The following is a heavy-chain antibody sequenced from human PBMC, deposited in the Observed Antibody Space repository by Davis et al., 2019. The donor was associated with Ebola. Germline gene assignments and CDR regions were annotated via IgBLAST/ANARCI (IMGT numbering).Heavy chain of an antibody. Sequence: GGSLRLSCAASGFTVSSNYMSWVRQAPGKGLEWVSVIYNGGSTYYADSVKGRFTISRDDSENTLYLQMNSLRAEDTAVYYCARDRDFWSGPSGNYYYGMDVWGKGTTVTVSS. CDR1: GFTVSSNY. J-gene: IGHJ6*04. CDR2: IYNGGST. V-gene: IGHV3-53*01. D-gene: IGHD3-3*01. CDR3: ARDRDFWSGPSGNYYYGMDV.